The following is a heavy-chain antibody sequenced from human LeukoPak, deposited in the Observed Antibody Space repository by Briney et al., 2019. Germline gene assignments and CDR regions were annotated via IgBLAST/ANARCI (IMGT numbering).Heavy chain of an antibody. Sequence: GGSLRLSCAASGFTFSSYGMHWVRQAPAKGLEWVAVISYDGSNKYYADSVKGRFTISRDNSKNTLYLQMNSLRAEDTAVYYCAKVGGVGDRHAGLDYWGQGTLVTVSS. CDR2: ISYDGSNK. J-gene: IGHJ4*02. D-gene: IGHD4-17*01. CDR3: AKVGGVGDRHAGLDY. V-gene: IGHV3-30*18. CDR1: GFTFSSYG.